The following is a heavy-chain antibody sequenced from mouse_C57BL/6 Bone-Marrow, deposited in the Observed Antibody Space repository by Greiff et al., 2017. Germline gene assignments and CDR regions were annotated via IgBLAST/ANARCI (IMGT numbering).Heavy chain of an antibody. CDR1: GYTFTDYN. Sequence: VQLKQSGPELVKPGASVKIPCKASGYTFTDYNMDWVKQSHGKSLEWIGDINPNNGGTIYNQKFKGKATLTGDKSSSTAYMELRSLTSEDTAVYYCARRRWLLRDFDYWGQGTTLTVSS. J-gene: IGHJ2*01. CDR2: INPNNGGT. V-gene: IGHV1-18*01. CDR3: ARRRWLLRDFDY. D-gene: IGHD2-3*01.